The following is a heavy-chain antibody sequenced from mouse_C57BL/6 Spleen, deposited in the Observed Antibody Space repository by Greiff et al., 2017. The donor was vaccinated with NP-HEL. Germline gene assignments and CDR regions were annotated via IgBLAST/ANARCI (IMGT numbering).Heavy chain of an antibody. CDR1: GYTFTSYW. J-gene: IGHJ1*03. D-gene: IGHD1-1*01. Sequence: QVQLKQPGAELVRPGSSVKLSCKASGYTFTSYWMHWVKQRPIQGLEWIGNIDPSDSETHYNQKFKDKATLTVDKSSSTAYMQLSSLTSEDSAVYYCARSEDYGSSYWYFDVWGTGTTVTVSS. CDR2: IDPSDSET. CDR3: ARSEDYGSSYWYFDV. V-gene: IGHV1-52*01.